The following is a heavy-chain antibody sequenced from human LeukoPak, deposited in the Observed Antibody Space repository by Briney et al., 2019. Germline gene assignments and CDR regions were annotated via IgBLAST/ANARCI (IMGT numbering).Heavy chain of an antibody. J-gene: IGHJ4*02. Sequence: PSETLSLTCTVSGGSISSSSYYWGWIRQPPGKGLECIGSIYYSGSTSYNPSLKSRVTISVDTSKNQFSLKLSSVTAADTAVYYCASLRERSYYARGFDYWGQGTLVTVSS. CDR1: GGSISSSSYY. D-gene: IGHD3-3*01. V-gene: IGHV4-39*01. CDR2: IYYSGST. CDR3: ASLRERSYYARGFDY.